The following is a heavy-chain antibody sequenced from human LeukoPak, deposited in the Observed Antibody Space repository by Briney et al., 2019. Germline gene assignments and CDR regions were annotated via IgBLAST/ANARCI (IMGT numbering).Heavy chain of an antibody. CDR3: ARFMVRGVHRAFDI. CDR1: GDSINSYY. CDR2: IYYTGST. Sequence: PSETLSLTCPVSGDSINSYYWSWIRQGEGLEWIGYIYYTGSTNYNPSLKSRVTNSVDTSKTYFSLKVTSLTAADTAVYYCARFMVRGVHRAFDIWGQGTMVTVSS. D-gene: IGHD3-10*01. J-gene: IGHJ3*02. V-gene: IGHV4-59*01.